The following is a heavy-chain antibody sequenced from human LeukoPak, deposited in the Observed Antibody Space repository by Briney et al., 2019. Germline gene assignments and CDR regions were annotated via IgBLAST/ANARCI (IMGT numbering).Heavy chain of an antibody. CDR1: GFTFRSYS. J-gene: IGHJ5*02. D-gene: IGHD3-9*01. CDR3: VREDSSGYA. CDR2: IISARSTI. Sequence: GGSLRLSXAASGFTFRSYSMNWVRQAPGQGLEWISYIISARSTIYYADSVNGRFTISRDNANNSLFLQMNSLRVEDTAMYYCVREDSSGYAWGQGTLVTVSS. V-gene: IGHV3-48*01.